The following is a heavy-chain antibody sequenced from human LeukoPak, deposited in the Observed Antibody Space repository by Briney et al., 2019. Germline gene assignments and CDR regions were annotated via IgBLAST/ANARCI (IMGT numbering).Heavy chain of an antibody. V-gene: IGHV4-30-4*01. J-gene: IGHJ4*02. Sequence: PSETLSLTCTVSGASISSGGYYWNWIRQPPGKGMDWIGYIYYSRSTSYSPSLKSRLTISVDTSKNQFSLKLSSVTAADTAVYYCARDGYNSGYFDCWGQGTLVTVSS. D-gene: IGHD5-24*01. CDR2: IYYSRST. CDR1: GASISSGGYY. CDR3: ARDGYNSGYFDC.